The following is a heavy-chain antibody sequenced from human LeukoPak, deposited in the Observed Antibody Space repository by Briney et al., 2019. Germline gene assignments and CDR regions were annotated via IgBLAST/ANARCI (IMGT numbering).Heavy chain of an antibody. V-gene: IGHV4-34*01. Sequence: PGGSLRLSCAASGFTFSIYAMTWVRQPPGKGLEWIAEIPPSGFTKYNPSLKSRVTISVDRSKNHFSLKLNSLTAADTAIYYCARGRGTWGQGTLVTVSS. J-gene: IGHJ5*02. CDR2: IPPSGFT. CDR3: ARGRGT. D-gene: IGHD3-10*01. CDR1: GFTFSIYA.